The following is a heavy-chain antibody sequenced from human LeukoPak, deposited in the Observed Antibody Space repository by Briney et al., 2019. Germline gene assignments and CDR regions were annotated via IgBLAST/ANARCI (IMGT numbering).Heavy chain of an antibody. CDR2: ISWNSGSI. Sequence: PGGSLRLSCAASGFTFDDYAMHWVRQAPGKGLEWVSGISWNSGSIGYADSVKGRFTISRDNAKNSLYLQMNSLRAEDTALYYCAKAPTPDYYDSSGFDYWGQGTLVTVSS. V-gene: IGHV3-9*01. J-gene: IGHJ4*02. CDR1: GFTFDDYA. CDR3: AKAPTPDYYDSSGFDY. D-gene: IGHD3-22*01.